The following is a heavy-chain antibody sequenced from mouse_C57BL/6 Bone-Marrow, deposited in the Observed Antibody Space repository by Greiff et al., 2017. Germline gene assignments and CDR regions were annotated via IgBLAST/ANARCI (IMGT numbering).Heavy chain of an antibody. J-gene: IGHJ4*01. D-gene: IGHD2-5*01. CDR3: ARNLAYYSNYVPIYYAMDY. CDR1: GFSLTSYA. Sequence: VKLVESGPGLVAPSQSLSITCTVSGFSLTSYAISWVRQPPGKGLEWLGVIWTGGGTNYTSAIKSSLSIRTENSKSQVFLKLNNLQTDDTASYYCARNLAYYSNYVPIYYAMDYWGQGTSGTVSS. V-gene: IGHV2-9-1*01. CDR2: IWTGGGT.